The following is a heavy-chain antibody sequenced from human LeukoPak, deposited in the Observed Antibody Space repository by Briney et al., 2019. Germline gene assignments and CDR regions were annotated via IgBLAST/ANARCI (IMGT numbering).Heavy chain of an antibody. Sequence: SETLSLTCTVSGGSISSYYWSWIRQPAGKGLEWIGRIYTSGSTNYNPSLKSRVTMSVDTSKNQFSLKLSSVTAADTAVYYCARAGAARPWDYYYYMDVWGKGTTVTVSS. CDR2: IYTSGST. CDR3: ARAGAARPWDYYYYMDV. D-gene: IGHD6-6*01. V-gene: IGHV4-4*07. CDR1: GGSISSYY. J-gene: IGHJ6*03.